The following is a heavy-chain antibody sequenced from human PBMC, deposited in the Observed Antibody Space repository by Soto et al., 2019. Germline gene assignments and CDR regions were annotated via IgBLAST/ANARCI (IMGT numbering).Heavy chain of an antibody. Sequence: PGGSLRLSCAASGFTFSGSAMHWARQASGKGLEWVGRIRSKANSYATAYAASVKGRFTISRDDSKNTAYLQMNSLKTEDTAVYYCTRPSFTFGGVIGVDYWGQGTLVTVSS. D-gene: IGHD3-16*02. CDR1: GFTFSGSA. CDR3: TRPSFTFGGVIGVDY. CDR2: IRSKANSYAT. J-gene: IGHJ4*02. V-gene: IGHV3-73*01.